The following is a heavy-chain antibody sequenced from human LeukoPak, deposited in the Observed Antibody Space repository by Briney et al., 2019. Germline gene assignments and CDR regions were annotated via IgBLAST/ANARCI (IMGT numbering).Heavy chain of an antibody. CDR1: GFXFSSYS. V-gene: IGHV3-21*01. J-gene: IGHJ6*02. D-gene: IGHD2-15*01. CDR2: ISSSSSDI. CDR3: ARLYCGGGSCFYGMDV. Sequence: GGSLRLSCGASGFXFSSYSMNWVRQAPGKGLEWFSSISSSSSDIYYADSVKGRFTISRDNAKKSLFLQVHSLRVEDTAVYYCARLYCGGGSCFYGMDVWGQGTTVTVSS.